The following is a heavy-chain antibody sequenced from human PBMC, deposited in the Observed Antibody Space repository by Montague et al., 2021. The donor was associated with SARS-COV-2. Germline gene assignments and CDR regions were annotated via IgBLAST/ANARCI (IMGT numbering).Heavy chain of an antibody. V-gene: IGHV4-59*01. CDR1: GGSITGYY. CDR2: IYDGGAV. D-gene: IGHD4-23*01. Sequence: SETLSLTCTVSGGSITGYYWSWLRRSPGKGLEWIAYIYDGGAVNYNPSLGSRVTISTDTSKNQLSLKVNSVTAADTAVYHCVRDHPYGGPRGAYDIWGQGTVVTVSS. J-gene: IGHJ3*02. CDR3: VRDHPYGGPRGAYDI.